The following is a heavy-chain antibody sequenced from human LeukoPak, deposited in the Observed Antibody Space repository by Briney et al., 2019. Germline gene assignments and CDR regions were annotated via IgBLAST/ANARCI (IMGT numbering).Heavy chain of an antibody. J-gene: IGHJ4*02. CDR3: AREIGSSGWYPGGTLDY. D-gene: IGHD6-19*01. Sequence: SQTLSLTCAISGDSVSSNSAAWNWIRQSPSRGLEWLGRTYYRSKWYNDYAVSVKTRITINPDTSKNQFSLQLNSVTPEDTAVYYCAREIGSSGWYPGGTLDYWGQGTLVTVSS. V-gene: IGHV6-1*01. CDR2: TYYRSKWYN. CDR1: GDSVSSNSAA.